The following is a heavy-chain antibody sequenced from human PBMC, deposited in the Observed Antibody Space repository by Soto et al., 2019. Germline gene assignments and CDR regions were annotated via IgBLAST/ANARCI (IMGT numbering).Heavy chain of an antibody. CDR1: GFTVSSNY. Sequence: EVQLVETGGGLIQPGGSLRLSCAASGFTVSSNYMSWVRQAPGKGLEWVSVIYSGGSTYYAGSVKGRFTISRDNSKNTLYLQMNSLRAEDTAVYYCARSQYGSGSYYLSYWGQGTLVTVSS. CDR2: IYSGGST. J-gene: IGHJ4*02. D-gene: IGHD3-10*01. CDR3: ARSQYGSGSYYLSY. V-gene: IGHV3-53*02.